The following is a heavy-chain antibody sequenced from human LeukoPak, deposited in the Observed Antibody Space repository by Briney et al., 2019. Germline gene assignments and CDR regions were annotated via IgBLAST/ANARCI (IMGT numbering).Heavy chain of an antibody. Sequence: GGSLRLSCAASGFTFSNAWMNWVRQAPGKGLEWVGRIKSKTDGGTTDYAAPVKGRFTISRDDSQNTLYLQMNSLKTEDTGVYYCATSSLWRLDYYCGMDVWGQGTTVTVSS. CDR2: IKSKTDGGTT. V-gene: IGHV3-15*01. CDR1: GFTFSNAW. CDR3: ATSSLWRLDYYCGMDV. J-gene: IGHJ6*02. D-gene: IGHD5-18*01.